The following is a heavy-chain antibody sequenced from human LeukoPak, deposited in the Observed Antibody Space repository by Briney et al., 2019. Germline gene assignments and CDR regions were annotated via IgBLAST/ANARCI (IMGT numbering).Heavy chain of an antibody. CDR2: IYPGDSDT. D-gene: IGHD2-15*01. Sequence: GESLKISRKGSGYSFTSYWIGWVRQMPGKGLEWMGIIYPGDSDTRYSPSFQGQVTISADKSISTAYLQWSSLKASDTAMYYCARRRYCSGGSCYTAYYFDYWGQGTLVTVSS. CDR3: ARRRYCSGGSCYTAYYFDY. CDR1: GYSFTSYW. V-gene: IGHV5-51*01. J-gene: IGHJ4*02.